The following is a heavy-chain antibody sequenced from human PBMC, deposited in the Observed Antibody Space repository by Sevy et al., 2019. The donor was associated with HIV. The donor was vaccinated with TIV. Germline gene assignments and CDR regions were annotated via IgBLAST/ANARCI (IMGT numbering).Heavy chain of an antibody. V-gene: IGHV3-21*06. Sequence: GGSPRLSCAASGFSFSNYNMNWVRQAPGKGLEWVSSITGSSDYIYYADSVKGRFTISRDNAKNSLYLRMNSLKTEDTAVYYCAKWDADRRWYFDYWGQGILVTVSS. CDR3: AKWDADRRWYFDY. CDR1: GFSFSNYN. D-gene: IGHD1-26*01. J-gene: IGHJ4*02. CDR2: ITGSSDYI.